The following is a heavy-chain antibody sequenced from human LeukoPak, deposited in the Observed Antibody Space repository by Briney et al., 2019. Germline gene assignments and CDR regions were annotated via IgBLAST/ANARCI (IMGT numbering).Heavy chain of an antibody. CDR1: GDSVSSNSVS. Sequence: SQTLSLTCAISGDSVSSNSVSWNWIRQSPSRGLEMLGRTYYRSQWYHEYAVSVKSRITINPDTSKNQFSLHLDSVTPEDTAVYYCARDQYCSAYACCFGQWGQGTLVTVSS. CDR3: ARDQYCSAYACCFGQ. D-gene: IGHD2-15*01. V-gene: IGHV6-1*01. CDR2: TYYRSQWYH. J-gene: IGHJ4*02.